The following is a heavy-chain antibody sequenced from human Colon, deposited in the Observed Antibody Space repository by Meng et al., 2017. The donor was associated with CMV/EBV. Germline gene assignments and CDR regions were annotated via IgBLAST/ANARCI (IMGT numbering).Heavy chain of an antibody. CDR3: ARGDNRGHQTLRS. V-gene: IGHV1-2*06. CDR2: INPSNGDT. J-gene: IGHJ5*02. CDR1: GGTFSGHV. D-gene: IGHD3-10*01. Sequence: QVQLDQSGTEVKKPGSSVKVSCTASGGTFSGHVISWVRQAPGQGLEWMGRINPSNGDTDYAQRFQGRVTMTRDTFITTAYMDLNWLNSDDTAVYYCARGDNRGHQTLRSWGQGALVTVSS.